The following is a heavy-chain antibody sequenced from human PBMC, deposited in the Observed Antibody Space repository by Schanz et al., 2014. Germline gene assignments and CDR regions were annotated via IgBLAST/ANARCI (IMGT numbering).Heavy chain of an antibody. CDR1: GFIFSSYG. J-gene: IGHJ4*02. CDR3: AKDLLYGAPMPLNHLDY. Sequence: QVQLVESGGGVVQPGRSLRLSCAASGFIFSSYGLHWVRQAPGKGLEWVAVIWNNGVTKYYADSVKGRFTISRDNSKNTLYLQMNTLRAEDTAVYYCAKDLLYGAPMPLNHLDYWGQGTLVTVSS. V-gene: IGHV3-33*06. CDR2: IWNNGVTK. D-gene: IGHD2-2*01.